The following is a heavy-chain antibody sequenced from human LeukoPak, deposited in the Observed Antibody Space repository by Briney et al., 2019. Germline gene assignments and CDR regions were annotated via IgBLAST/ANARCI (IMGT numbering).Heavy chain of an antibody. CDR3: ARDRDDTAYYPLDF. J-gene: IGHJ4*02. V-gene: IGHV3-21*01. CDR1: GFTFSSYS. D-gene: IGHD3-9*01. Sequence: NPGGSLRLSCAASGFTFSSYSMNWVRQAPGKGLEWVSFISSSSSSINYADSVKGRFTISRDNAKNSLYLQMNSLRAEDTAVYYCARDRDDTAYYPLDFRGQGTLVTVSS. CDR2: ISSSSSSI.